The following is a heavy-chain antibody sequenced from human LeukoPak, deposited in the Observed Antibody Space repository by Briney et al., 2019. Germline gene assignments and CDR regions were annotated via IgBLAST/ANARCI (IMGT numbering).Heavy chain of an antibody. CDR1: GFTFSNYS. CDR3: ARGYDSSGYRDYFDY. CDR2: ISSSSSSYI. D-gene: IGHD3-22*01. V-gene: IGHV3-21*01. Sequence: GGSLRLSCAASGFTFSNYSMNWVRQAPGKGLEWVSSISSSSSSYIYYADSVKGRFTISRDNAKNSLYLQMNSLRAEDTAVYYCARGYDSSGYRDYFDYWGQGTLVTVSS. J-gene: IGHJ4*02.